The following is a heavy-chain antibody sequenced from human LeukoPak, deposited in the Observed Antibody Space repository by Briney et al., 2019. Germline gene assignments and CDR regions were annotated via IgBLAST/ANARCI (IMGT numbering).Heavy chain of an antibody. D-gene: IGHD1-1*01. J-gene: IGHJ4*02. CDR1: GGSISSSSYY. CDR3: ARRRTVGRGPFDY. CDR2: IYYSGST. V-gene: IGHV4-39*01. Sequence: PSETLSLTCTVSGGSISSSSYYWGWIRQPPGKGLEWIGSIYYSGSTYYNPSLKSRVTISVDTSKNQFSLKLSSVTAADTAVYYCARRRTVGRGPFDYWGQGTLVTVSS.